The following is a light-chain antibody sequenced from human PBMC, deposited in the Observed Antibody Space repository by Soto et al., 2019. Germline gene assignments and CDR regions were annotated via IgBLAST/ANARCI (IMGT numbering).Light chain of an antibody. CDR2: DVV. V-gene: IGLV2-14*01. CDR1: SSDVGGYNY. J-gene: IGLJ1*01. Sequence: QSALTQPASLSGSPGQSITISCNGTSSDVGGYNYVSWYQQHPGKAPKLMIYDVVNRPSGVSNRFSGSKSGNAASLTISGLQAEDEADYYCSSYPSSDTLVFGTGTKLTVL. CDR3: SSYPSSDTLV.